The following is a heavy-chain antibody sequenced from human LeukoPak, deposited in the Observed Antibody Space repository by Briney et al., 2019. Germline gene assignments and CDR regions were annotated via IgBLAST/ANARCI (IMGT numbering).Heavy chain of an antibody. J-gene: IGHJ3*02. CDR1: CGSISSGGYY. V-gene: IGHV4-31*03. Sequence: TLSLTCTLSCGSISSGGYYWSWIRPPPGKALEWIEYIYYSESTYYNPSLNSRVTISVDTSNTQFSLKLSSVTAADTAVYYCAIPSGYYDDAFDIWGQGTMVTVSS. CDR3: AIPSGYYDDAFDI. CDR2: IYYSEST. D-gene: IGHD3-22*01.